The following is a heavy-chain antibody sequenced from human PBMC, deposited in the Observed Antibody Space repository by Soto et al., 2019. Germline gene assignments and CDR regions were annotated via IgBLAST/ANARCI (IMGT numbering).Heavy chain of an antibody. CDR2: IYHSGST. CDR1: GGSISSGGYS. Sequence: QLQLQESGSGLVKPSQTLSLTCAVSGGSISSGGYSWSWIRQPPGKGLEWIGYIYHSGSTYYNPSLKSRVTRSVDRSKNQFSLKLSSVTAADTAVYYCARYSSGYSDAFDIWGQGTMVTVSS. J-gene: IGHJ3*02. D-gene: IGHD3-22*01. CDR3: ARYSSGYSDAFDI. V-gene: IGHV4-30-2*01.